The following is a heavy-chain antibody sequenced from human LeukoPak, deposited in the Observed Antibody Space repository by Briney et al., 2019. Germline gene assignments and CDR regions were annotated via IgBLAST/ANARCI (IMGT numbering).Heavy chain of an antibody. CDR1: GFTFSSYG. CDR2: IWYGGSNK. V-gene: IGHV3-30*02. CDR3: AKEKAGSSSSFDY. J-gene: IGHJ4*02. D-gene: IGHD6-6*01. Sequence: GGSLRLSCAASGFTFSSYGMHWVRQAPGKGLEWVAVIWYGGSNKYYADSVKGRFTISRDNSKNTLYLQMNSLRAEDTAVYYCAKEKAGSSSSFDYWGQGTLVTVSS.